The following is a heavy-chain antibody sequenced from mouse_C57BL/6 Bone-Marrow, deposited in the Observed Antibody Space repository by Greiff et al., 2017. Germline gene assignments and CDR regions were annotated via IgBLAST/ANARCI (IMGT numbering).Heavy chain of an antibody. V-gene: IGHV5-4*01. Sequence: EVQLVESGGGLVKPGGSLKLSCAASGFTFSSYAMSWVRQTPEKRLEWVATISDGGSYTYYPDTVKGRFTISRDNAKNNLYLQMSHLKSEDTAMYYCARDGYYAWFAYWGQGTLVTVSA. D-gene: IGHD2-3*01. CDR2: ISDGGSYT. CDR1: GFTFSSYA. CDR3: ARDGYYAWFAY. J-gene: IGHJ3*01.